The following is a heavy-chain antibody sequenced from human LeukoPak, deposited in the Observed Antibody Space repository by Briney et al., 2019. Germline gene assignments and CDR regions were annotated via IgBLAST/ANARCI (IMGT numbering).Heavy chain of an antibody. CDR3: ARSIIHWFDP. CDR2: ISSSGTTV. Sequence: GGSLRLSCAASGFTFRSYEMNWVRQAPGRGLEWVSYISSSGTTVYYADSVKGRFTISRDNAKNSLYLQMNSLRAEDTAVYCCARSIIHWFDPWGQGTLVTVSS. J-gene: IGHJ5*02. CDR1: GFTFRSYE. V-gene: IGHV3-48*03.